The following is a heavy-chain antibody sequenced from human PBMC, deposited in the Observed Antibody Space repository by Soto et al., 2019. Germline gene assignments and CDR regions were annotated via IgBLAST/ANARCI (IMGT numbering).Heavy chain of an antibody. V-gene: IGHV3-23*01. CDR2: IGTSYGAT. Sequence: GGSLRLSCTASGFAFSTYAMSWVRQAPGKGLEWVSAIGTSYGATYYADSVKGRFTISRDNSKNSLLLQMDSPRAEDTAMYYCERDESCTAGDCYQFAYWGQGALVTVSS. J-gene: IGHJ4*02. D-gene: IGHD2-21*02. CDR1: GFAFSTYA. CDR3: ERDESCTAGDCYQFAY.